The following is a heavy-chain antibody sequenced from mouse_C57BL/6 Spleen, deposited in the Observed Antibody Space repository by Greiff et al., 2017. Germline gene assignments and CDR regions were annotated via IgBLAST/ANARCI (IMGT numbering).Heavy chain of an antibody. CDR1: GYSFTGYF. Sequence: EVQLQQSGPELVKPGDSVKISCKASGYSFTGYFMNWVMQSHGKSLEWIGRINPYNGDTFYNQKFKGKATLTVDKSSSTAHMGLRSLTSEDSAVYYCARGGVTPGGFAYWGQGTLVTVSA. D-gene: IGHD2-12*01. CDR2: INPYNGDT. CDR3: ARGGVTPGGFAY. V-gene: IGHV1-20*01. J-gene: IGHJ3*01.